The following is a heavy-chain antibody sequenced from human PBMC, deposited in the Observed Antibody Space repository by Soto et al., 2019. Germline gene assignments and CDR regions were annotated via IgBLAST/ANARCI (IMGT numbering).Heavy chain of an antibody. D-gene: IGHD3-10*01. CDR3: ARATYYYGSGSYYTSYYYYYGMDV. CDR1: GYTFTSYA. J-gene: IGHJ6*02. Sequence: ASVKVSCKASGYTFTSYAMHWVRQAPGQRLEWMGWINAGNGNTKYSQKFQGRVTITRDTSASTAYMELSSLRSEDTAVYYCARATYYYGSGSYYTSYYYYYGMDVWGQGTTVTVSS. CDR2: INAGNGNT. V-gene: IGHV1-3*01.